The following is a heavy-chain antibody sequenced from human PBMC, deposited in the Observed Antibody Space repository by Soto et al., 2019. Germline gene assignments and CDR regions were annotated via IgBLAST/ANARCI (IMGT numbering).Heavy chain of an antibody. CDR1: GGSISSYY. CDR3: ARARYCSSTSCQPFDY. V-gene: IGHV4-59*01. CDR2: IYYSGST. J-gene: IGHJ4*02. Sequence: SETLSLTCTVSGGSISSYYWSWIRQPPGKGLEWIGYIYYSGSTNYNPSLKSRVTISVDTSKNQFSLKLSSVTAADTAVYYCARARYCSSTSCQPFDYWGQRTLVTVSS. D-gene: IGHD2-2*01.